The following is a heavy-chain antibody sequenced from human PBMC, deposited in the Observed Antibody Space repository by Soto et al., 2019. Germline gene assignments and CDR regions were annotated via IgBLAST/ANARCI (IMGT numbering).Heavy chain of an antibody. CDR3: AREYAIFGPTDYYYYYMDV. Sequence: VSVKVSCKASGYAFTSYYMHWVRQAPGQGLEWMGIINPSGGSTSYAQKFQGRVTMTRDTSTSTVYMELSSLRSEDTAVYYCAREYAIFGPTDYYYYYMDVWGKGTTVTVSS. V-gene: IGHV1-46*03. D-gene: IGHD3-3*01. J-gene: IGHJ6*03. CDR2: INPSGGST. CDR1: GYAFTSYY.